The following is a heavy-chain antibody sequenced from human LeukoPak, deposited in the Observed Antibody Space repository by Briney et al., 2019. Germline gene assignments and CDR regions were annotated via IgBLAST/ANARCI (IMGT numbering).Heavy chain of an antibody. CDR2: ISYDGSNK. CDR1: GFTFSSYA. J-gene: IGHJ6*02. Sequence: GGSLRLSCAASGFTFSSYAMHWVRQAPGKGLEWVAVISYDGSNKYYADSVKGRFTISRYNSKNTLYLQMNSLRAEDTAVYYCARSYSSYGYYYYGMDVWGQGTTVTVSS. D-gene: IGHD6-6*01. V-gene: IGHV3-30-3*01. CDR3: ARSYSSYGYYYYGMDV.